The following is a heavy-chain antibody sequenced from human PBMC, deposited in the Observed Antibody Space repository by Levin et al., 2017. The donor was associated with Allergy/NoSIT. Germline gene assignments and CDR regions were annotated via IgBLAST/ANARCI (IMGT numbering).Heavy chain of an antibody. J-gene: IGHJ4*02. CDR2: INTNTGNP. CDR1: GYTFTTYA. Sequence: GESLKISCKASGYTFTTYAMNWVRQAPGQGLEWMGWINTNTGNPTYAQGFTGRFVFSLDTSVSTAYLQISSLKAGNTAVYYCAREYCTKGVCYLDYWGQGTLVTVSS. V-gene: IGHV7-4-1*02. CDR3: AREYCTKGVCYLDY. D-gene: IGHD2-8*01.